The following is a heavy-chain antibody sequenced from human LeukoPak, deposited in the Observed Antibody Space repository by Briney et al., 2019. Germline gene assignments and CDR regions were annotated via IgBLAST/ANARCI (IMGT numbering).Heavy chain of an antibody. Sequence: GGSLRLSCAASGFTFSSYAMSWVRQAPGKGLEWLSAISGSGGSTYYADSVKGRFNIYRDNSKNTLYLQMNSLRAEDTAVYYCAKDLGIVVPAANGGWGQGTLVTVSS. CDR3: AKDLGIVVPAANGG. J-gene: IGHJ4*02. CDR1: GFTFSSYA. V-gene: IGHV3-23*01. D-gene: IGHD2-2*01. CDR2: ISGSGGST.